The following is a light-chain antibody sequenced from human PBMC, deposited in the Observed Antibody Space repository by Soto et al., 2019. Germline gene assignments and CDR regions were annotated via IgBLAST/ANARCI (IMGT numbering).Light chain of an antibody. J-gene: IGLJ2*01. Sequence: QSVLTQPPSVSEAPRQRVTISRSGSSSNIGNNAVNWYQQLPGKAPKLLIYYDDLLSSGVSNRFSGSKSGTSASLAISGLQSEDEADYYCATWDDSLNGVVFGGGTKLTVL. CDR2: YDD. V-gene: IGLV1-36*01. CDR3: ATWDDSLNGVV. CDR1: SSNIGNNA.